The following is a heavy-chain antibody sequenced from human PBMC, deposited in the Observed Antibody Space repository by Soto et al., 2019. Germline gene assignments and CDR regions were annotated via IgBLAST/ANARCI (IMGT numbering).Heavy chain of an antibody. Sequence: ASVKVSCKASGYTFTSYGISWVRQAPGQGLEWMGWISAYNGNTNYAQKLQGRVTMTTDTSTSTAYMELRSLRSDDTAVYYCARHLGRPWGYYYYGMDVWGQGTMVTVSS. V-gene: IGHV1-18*01. CDR1: GYTFTSYG. D-gene: IGHD3-16*01. CDR2: ISAYNGNT. J-gene: IGHJ6*02. CDR3: ARHLGRPWGYYYYGMDV.